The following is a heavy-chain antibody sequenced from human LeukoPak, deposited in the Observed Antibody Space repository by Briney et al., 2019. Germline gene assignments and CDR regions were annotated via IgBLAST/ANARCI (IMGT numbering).Heavy chain of an antibody. J-gene: IGHJ4*02. CDR2: ISTSGGNT. D-gene: IGHD2-15*01. V-gene: IGHV3-23*01. Sequence: GGSLRLSCAAPGFTFSSYAMSWFRQAPGKGLEWVSSISTSGGNTYYADSVKGRFTISRDNSKNTLCLQMNSLRAEDTAVYYCAKGAISGASCYSSVGYWGQGTLVTVSS. CDR3: AKGAISGASCYSSVGY. CDR1: GFTFSSYA.